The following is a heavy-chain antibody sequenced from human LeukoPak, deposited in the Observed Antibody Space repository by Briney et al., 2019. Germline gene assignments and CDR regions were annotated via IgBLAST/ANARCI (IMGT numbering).Heavy chain of an antibody. J-gene: IGHJ4*02. CDR2: IYDTGST. D-gene: IGHD6-19*01. CDR1: GGSISSTNW. V-gene: IGHV4-4*02. CDR3: AKGLAVAGHFDY. Sequence: PSETLSLTCAVSGGSISSTNWWNWVRQPPGKGLEWIGEIYDTGSTNYNPSLQSRVTISVDKSKNHFSLKLSSVTAADTAVYYCAKGLAVAGHFDYWGQGTLVTVSS.